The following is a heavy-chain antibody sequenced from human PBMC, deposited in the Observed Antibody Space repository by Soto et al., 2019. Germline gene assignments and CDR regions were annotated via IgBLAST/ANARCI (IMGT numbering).Heavy chain of an antibody. V-gene: IGHV3-33*01. CDR1: GFIFSSYG. CDR2: IWYDESNK. CDR3: ARDEFRVWTGTTLREYYMDV. D-gene: IGHD1-1*01. Sequence: GGSLRLSCAASGFIFSSYGMHWVRQAPGKGLEWVAVIWYDESNKYYADSVKGRFTISRDNSKNTLYLQMNSLRAEDTAVYYCARDEFRVWTGTTLREYYMDVWGKGTTVTVSS. J-gene: IGHJ6*03.